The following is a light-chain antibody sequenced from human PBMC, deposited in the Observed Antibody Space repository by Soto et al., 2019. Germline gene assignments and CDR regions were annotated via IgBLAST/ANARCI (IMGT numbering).Light chain of an antibody. V-gene: IGKV3-20*01. CDR2: GAS. CDR1: QSVSSNY. J-gene: IGKJ1*01. CDR3: QQYDTSPRT. Sequence: EVMLTQSPGTLSLSPGERATLSCRASQSVSSNYLAWYQQKSGQAPRLLIYGASNRATGIPDRFSGSGAGTDFTRTSRRLEPEDFAVYYCQQYDTSPRTFGQGTKVEFK.